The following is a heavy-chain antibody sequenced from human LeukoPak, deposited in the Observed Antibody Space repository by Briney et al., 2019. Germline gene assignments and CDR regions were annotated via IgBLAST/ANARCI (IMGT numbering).Heavy chain of an antibody. Sequence: KSSETLSLTCTVSGGSISSYYWSWIRQPPGKGLEWIGEINHSGSTNYNPSLKSRVTISVDTSKNQFSLKLSSVTAADTAVYYCARGSKDPLDYGDTEYYFDYWGQGTLVTVSS. CDR2: INHSGST. D-gene: IGHD4-17*01. CDR1: GGSISSYY. V-gene: IGHV4-34*01. CDR3: ARGSKDPLDYGDTEYYFDY. J-gene: IGHJ4*02.